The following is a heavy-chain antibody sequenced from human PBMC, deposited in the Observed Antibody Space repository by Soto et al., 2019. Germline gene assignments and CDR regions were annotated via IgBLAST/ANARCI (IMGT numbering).Heavy chain of an antibody. CDR3: ARFYGDVSRFGY. CDR2: INPDGSVK. V-gene: IGHV3-7*01. J-gene: IGHJ4*02. CDR1: GFTFSSHW. Sequence: PGGSLRLSCGASGFTFSSHWMTWVRQAPGKGLEWVASINPDGSVKHYVDSVKGRFTISRDNADHSLYLQMSSLRAEDTAVYYCARFYGDVSRFGYWGQGTLVTVS. D-gene: IGHD3-10*01.